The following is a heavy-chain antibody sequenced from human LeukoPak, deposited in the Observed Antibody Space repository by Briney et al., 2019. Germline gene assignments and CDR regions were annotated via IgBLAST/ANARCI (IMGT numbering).Heavy chain of an antibody. CDR3: AKALGYSSSWYIVDY. CDR2: ISGSGGGT. J-gene: IGHJ4*02. V-gene: IGHV3-23*01. CDR1: GFTFSSYV. D-gene: IGHD6-13*01. Sequence: GGSLRLSCAASGFTFSSYVMTWVRQAPGKGLEWVSSISGSGGGTYNADSVKGRFTISRDNSKNTLYLQMNSLRAEDTAVYYCAKALGYSSSWYIVDYWGQGTLVTVSS.